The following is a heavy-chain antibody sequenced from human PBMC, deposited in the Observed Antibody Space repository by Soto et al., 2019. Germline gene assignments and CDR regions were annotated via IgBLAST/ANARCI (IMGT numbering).Heavy chain of an antibody. J-gene: IGHJ4*02. CDR1: GFTFSNNG. Sequence: DLEESGGGVVQPGRSLRLSCAASGFTFSNNGMHWVHQAPGKGLEWMGVISYEGSEKYYAGSVKGRFTISRDNSKNTLYLQMDTLRAEYTAIYYCVKDKGAAAGFDYWGQGILVTVSS. D-gene: IGHD6-13*01. CDR3: VKDKGAAAGFDY. CDR2: ISYEGSEK. V-gene: IGHV3-30*18.